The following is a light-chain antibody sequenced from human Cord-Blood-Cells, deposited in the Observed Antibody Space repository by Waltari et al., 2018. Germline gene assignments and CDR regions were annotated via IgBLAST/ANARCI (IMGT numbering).Light chain of an antibody. V-gene: IGLV2-14*01. Sequence: QSALTQPASVSGSPGQSITLSCTGTSSDVGGYNYVSWYQQHPGKAPKLMIYGVSKRPSGVSNRFSGAKSGNTASLTSSGLQAEDEADYYCSSYTSSSTHNYVFGTWTKVTV. J-gene: IGLJ1*01. CDR2: GVS. CDR1: SSDVGGYNY. CDR3: SSYTSSSTHNYV.